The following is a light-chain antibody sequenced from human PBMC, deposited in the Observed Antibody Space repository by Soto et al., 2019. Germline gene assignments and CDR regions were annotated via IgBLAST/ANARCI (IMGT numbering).Light chain of an antibody. J-gene: IGKJ4*01. CDR3: QQSYDTLA. CDR1: QSISSY. Sequence: DIQMTQSPSSLSASVGDRVTITCRASQSISSYLNWYQQNPGRAPKLLIYAASSLQSGVPSRFSGSGSGTDFTLTISSLKPEDFATYYCQQSYDTLAFGGGTKVDIK. CDR2: AAS. V-gene: IGKV1-39*01.